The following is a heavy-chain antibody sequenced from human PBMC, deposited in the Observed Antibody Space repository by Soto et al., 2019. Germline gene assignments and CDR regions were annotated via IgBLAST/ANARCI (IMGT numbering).Heavy chain of an antibody. V-gene: IGHV4-30-2*02. D-gene: IGHD5-18*01. CDR1: GVSISSGGYS. J-gene: IGHJ4*02. Sequence: SETLSLTWAVSGVSISSGGYSWSWIRQPPGKGLEWIGYIYHSGSTYYNPSLKSRVTISVDTSKNQFSLKLSSVTAADTAVYYCARTLYSYGPRFDYWGQGTLVTVSS. CDR2: IYHSGST. CDR3: ARTLYSYGPRFDY.